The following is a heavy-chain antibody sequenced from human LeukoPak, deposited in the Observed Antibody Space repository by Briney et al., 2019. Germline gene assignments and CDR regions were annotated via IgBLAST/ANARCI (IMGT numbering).Heavy chain of an antibody. CDR1: GFTFSSYG. J-gene: IGHJ4*02. D-gene: IGHD6-19*01. CDR2: ISYDGSNK. Sequence: PGGSLRLSCAASGFTFSSYGTHWVRQAPGKGLEWVAVISYDGSNKYYADSVKGRFTISRDNSKNTLYLQMNSLRAEDTAVYYCAKDSGSLFDYWGQGTLVTVSS. CDR3: AKDSGSLFDY. V-gene: IGHV3-30*18.